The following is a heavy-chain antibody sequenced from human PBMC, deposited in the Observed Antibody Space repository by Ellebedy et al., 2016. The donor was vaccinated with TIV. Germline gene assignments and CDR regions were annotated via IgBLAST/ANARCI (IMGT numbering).Heavy chain of an antibody. V-gene: IGHV4-59*01. J-gene: IGHJ6*02. Sequence: SETLSLXXTASGGSISGYYWSWVRQSPGKGLEWIGYISDTGSTDYNPSLKGRGTISIDTPRNYLSLKVTSVTAADTAVYYCARRKNWGHGYEYGMDVWGQGTTVTVSS. D-gene: IGHD5-18*01. CDR1: GGSISGYY. CDR2: ISDTGST. CDR3: ARRKNWGHGYEYGMDV.